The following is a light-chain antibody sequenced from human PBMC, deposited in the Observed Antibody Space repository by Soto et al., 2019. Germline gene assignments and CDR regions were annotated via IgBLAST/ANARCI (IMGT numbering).Light chain of an antibody. CDR2: YAS. CDR1: ESVHRN. Sequence: EVVMXQXPXXLSVSPGERVTLSCRASESVHRNLAWYQQKPGQGPSLLIYYASTRATGVPDRFTGSGSGTEFTLTISSLQSEDFGVYHCQHYSNWPPTFGPGTKVEIK. V-gene: IGKV3-15*01. CDR3: QHYSNWPPT. J-gene: IGKJ3*01.